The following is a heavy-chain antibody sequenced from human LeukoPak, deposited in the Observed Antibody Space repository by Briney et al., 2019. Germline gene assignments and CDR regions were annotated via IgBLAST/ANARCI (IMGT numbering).Heavy chain of an antibody. CDR3: ARGGSSGRYYYYYYGMDV. CDR1: GYTFTGYY. V-gene: IGHV1-2*02. Sequence: ASVKVSCKASGYTFTGYYMHWVRPAPGQGLEWMGWINPNSDGTNYAQKFQGRVTMTRDTSISTAYMELSRLRSDDTAVYYCARGGSSGRYYYYYYGMDVWGQGTTVTVSS. J-gene: IGHJ6*02. CDR2: INPNSDGT. D-gene: IGHD6-19*01.